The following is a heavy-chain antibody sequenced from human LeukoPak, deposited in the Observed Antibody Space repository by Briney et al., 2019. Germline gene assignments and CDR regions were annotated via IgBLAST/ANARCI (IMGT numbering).Heavy chain of an antibody. CDR1: GYTFTGYY. Sequence: ASVKVSCKASGYTFTGYYIHWVRQAPGQGLEWMGWINPNIGGTYYTQKFQGRVTMTRDTSITTADMELSRLTSDDTAVYYCARAGTVSGSYLGHYYYYMDAWGKGTTVTVSS. CDR3: ARAGTVSGSYLGHYYYYMDA. D-gene: IGHD1-26*01. CDR2: INPNIGGT. V-gene: IGHV1-2*02. J-gene: IGHJ6*03.